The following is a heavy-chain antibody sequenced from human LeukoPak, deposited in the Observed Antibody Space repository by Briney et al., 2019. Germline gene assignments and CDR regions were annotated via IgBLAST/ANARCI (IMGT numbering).Heavy chain of an antibody. Sequence: SGPALVKPTQTLTLTCTFSGFSLRTRGMCVSWIRQPPGKALEWLSRIDWDDDKYYSTSLKTRLTISKDTSKNQVVLTMTNMDPVDTATYYCARHKEDYYDSSGYYYQNAFDIWGQGTMVTVSS. D-gene: IGHD3-22*01. CDR1: GFSLRTRGMC. CDR3: ARHKEDYYDSSGYYYQNAFDI. J-gene: IGHJ3*02. V-gene: IGHV2-70*11. CDR2: IDWDDDK.